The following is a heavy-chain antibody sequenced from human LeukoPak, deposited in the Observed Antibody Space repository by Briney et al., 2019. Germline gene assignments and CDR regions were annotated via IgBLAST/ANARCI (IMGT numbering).Heavy chain of an antibody. V-gene: IGHV1-69*05. Sequence: SVKVSCKASGGTFSSYAISWVRQAPGQGLEWTGGIIPIFGTANYAQKFQGRVTITTDESTSTAYMELSSLRSEDTAVYYCARTGYWSNNYYYYMDVWGKGTTVTVSS. J-gene: IGHJ6*03. CDR1: GGTFSSYA. CDR3: ARTGYWSNNYYYYMDV. D-gene: IGHD2-8*02. CDR2: IIPIFGTA.